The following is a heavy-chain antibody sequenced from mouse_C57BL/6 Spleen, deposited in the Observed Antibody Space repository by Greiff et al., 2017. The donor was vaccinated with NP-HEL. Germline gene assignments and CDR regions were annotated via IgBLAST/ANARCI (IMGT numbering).Heavy chain of an antibody. CDR1: GYSITSGYY. CDR3: ARLLRSYAMDY. CDR2: ISYDGSN. Sequence: EVKLLESGPGLVKPSQSLSLTCSVTGYSITSGYYWNWIRQFPGNKLEWKGYISYDGSNNYNPSLKNRISITRDTSKNQFFLKLNSVTTEDTATYYCARLLRSYAMDYWGQGTSVTVSS. D-gene: IGHD1-1*01. V-gene: IGHV3-6*01. J-gene: IGHJ4*01.